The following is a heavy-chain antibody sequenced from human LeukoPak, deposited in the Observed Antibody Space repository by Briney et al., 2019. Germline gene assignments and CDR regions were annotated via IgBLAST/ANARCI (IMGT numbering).Heavy chain of an antibody. CDR2: ISYDGSNK. J-gene: IGHJ4*02. Sequence: GGSLRLSCAASGFTFSSYGMHWVRQAPGKGLEWVAVISYDGSNKYYADSVKGRFTISRDNSKNTLYLRMNSLRAEDTAVYYCAGSYDSSDCVIDYWGQGTLVTVSS. D-gene: IGHD3-22*01. CDR1: GFTFSSYG. CDR3: AGSYDSSDCVIDY. V-gene: IGHV3-30*03.